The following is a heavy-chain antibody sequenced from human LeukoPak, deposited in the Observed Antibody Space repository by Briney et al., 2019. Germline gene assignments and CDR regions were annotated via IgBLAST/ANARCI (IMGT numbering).Heavy chain of an antibody. CDR3: AKSIAAPGRDSYYLYGMDV. CDR1: GFIFSGYW. Sequence: QAGGSLRLSCAASGFIFSGYWMTWVRQAPGKGLEWVASIKQDGSDQHYVDAVKGRFTISRDNAKNSLYLQMNNLRVDDTAVYYCAKSIAAPGRDSYYLYGMDVWGQGTTVTVSS. J-gene: IGHJ6*02. D-gene: IGHD6-25*01. V-gene: IGHV3-7*01. CDR2: IKQDGSDQ.